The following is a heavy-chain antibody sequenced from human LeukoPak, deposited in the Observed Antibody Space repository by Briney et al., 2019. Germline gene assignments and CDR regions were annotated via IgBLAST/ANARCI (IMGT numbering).Heavy chain of an antibody. V-gene: IGHV3-53*01. Sequence: GSLRLSCAASGFTVSSNYMSWVRQAPGKGLEWVSVIYSGGSTYYADSVKGRFTISRDNSKNTLYLQMNSLRAEDTAVYYCARVGGRAAAGSFDPGGQGTLVTVSS. CDR2: IYSGGST. CDR3: ARVGGRAAAGSFDP. D-gene: IGHD6-13*01. CDR1: GFTVSSNY. J-gene: IGHJ5*02.